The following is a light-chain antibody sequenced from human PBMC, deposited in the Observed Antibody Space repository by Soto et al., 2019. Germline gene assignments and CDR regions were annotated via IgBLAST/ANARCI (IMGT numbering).Light chain of an antibody. CDR1: SSDDGGYNY. V-gene: IGLV2-14*01. CDR3: SSYTSSSPLE. Sequence: QSALTQPASVYGYPGQSITISCTGTSSDDGGYNYVSWYQQHPGKAPKLMIYDVSNRPSGVSNRFSGSKSGNTASLTISGRQAEDEADYYCSSYTSSSPLEFGGGTKLAVL. J-gene: IGLJ2*01. CDR2: DVS.